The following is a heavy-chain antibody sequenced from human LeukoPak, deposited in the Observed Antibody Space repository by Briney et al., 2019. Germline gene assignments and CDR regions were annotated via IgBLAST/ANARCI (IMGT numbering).Heavy chain of an antibody. V-gene: IGHV4-31*03. D-gene: IGHD6-19*01. CDR1: GGSISSGGYY. Sequence: SETLSLTCTVSGGSISSGGYYWSWIRQHPGKGLEWIGYIYYSGSTYYNPSLKSRVTISVDTYQNQFSLKLSSVTAADTAVYYCARYGIAVAGTIDYWGQGTLVTVSS. J-gene: IGHJ4*02. CDR2: IYYSGST. CDR3: ARYGIAVAGTIDY.